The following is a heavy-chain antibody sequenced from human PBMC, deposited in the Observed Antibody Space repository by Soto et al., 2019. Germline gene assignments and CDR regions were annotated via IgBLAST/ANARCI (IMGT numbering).Heavy chain of an antibody. CDR3: ARQLAAAPDY. CDR1: GGSISSSSYY. V-gene: IGHV4-39*01. J-gene: IGHJ4*02. D-gene: IGHD6-13*01. Sequence: QLQLQESGPRLVKASETLSLTCTVSGGSISSSSYYWGWIRQPPGKGLEWIGSIYYSGITYYNPSLKRRVTMSVDTSKNQFSLKLSSVTAADTAVYYCARQLAAAPDYWGQGTLVTVSS. CDR2: IYYSGIT.